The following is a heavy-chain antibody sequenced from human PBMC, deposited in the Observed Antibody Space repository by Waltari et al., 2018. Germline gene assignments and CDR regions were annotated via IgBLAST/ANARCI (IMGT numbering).Heavy chain of an antibody. CDR1: GGTFSSYA. CDR3: AKHHTAAYYYYYMDV. Sequence: QVQLVQSGAEVKKPGSSVKVSCKASGGTFSSYAISWVRQAHGQGLEWMGGVIPVLGIANYAQKFQGRVTITADESTSTAYMELSSLRSEDTAVYYCAKHHTAAYYYYYMDVWGKGTTVTVSS. D-gene: IGHD2-15*01. CDR2: VIPVLGIA. V-gene: IGHV1-69*04. J-gene: IGHJ6*03.